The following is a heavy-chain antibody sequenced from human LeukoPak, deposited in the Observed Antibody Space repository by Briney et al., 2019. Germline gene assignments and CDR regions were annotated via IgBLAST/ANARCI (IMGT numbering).Heavy chain of an antibody. D-gene: IGHD4-17*01. V-gene: IGHV3-11*04. CDR2: ISSSGSTI. J-gene: IGHJ3*02. Sequence: GGSLRLSCAASGFTFSDYYMSWIRQAPGKGLEWVSYISSSGSTIYYADSVKGRFTISRDNAKNSLYLQMNSLRAEDTAVYYCARVMDYGDPSRAFDIWGQGTMVTVSS. CDR3: ARVMDYGDPSRAFDI. CDR1: GFTFSDYY.